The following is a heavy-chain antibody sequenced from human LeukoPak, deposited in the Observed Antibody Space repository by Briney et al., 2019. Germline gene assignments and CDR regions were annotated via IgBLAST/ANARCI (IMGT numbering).Heavy chain of an antibody. CDR3: ARAASTGYYYMDV. V-gene: IGHV1-2*02. D-gene: IGHD2-2*01. Sequence: ASVKVSCKASGYTFTGYYMHWVRQAPGQGLEWMGWINPNSGGTNYAQKFQGGVTMTRDTSISTAYMELSRLRSDDTAVYYCARAASTGYYYMDVWGKGTTVTVSS. CDR2: INPNSGGT. CDR1: GYTFTGYY. J-gene: IGHJ6*03.